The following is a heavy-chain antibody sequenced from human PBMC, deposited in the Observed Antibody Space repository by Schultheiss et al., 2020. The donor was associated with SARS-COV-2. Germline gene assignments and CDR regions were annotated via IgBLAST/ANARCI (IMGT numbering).Heavy chain of an antibody. Sequence: SETLSLTCAVSGGSISSGGYYWSWIRQHPGKGLEWIGYIYYSGSTDYNPSLKSRVTISVDKSKNQFSLKLSSVTAADTAVYYCARERISAAAVTWGQGTLVTVPQ. CDR1: GGSISSGGYY. V-gene: IGHV4-31*11. J-gene: IGHJ5*02. D-gene: IGHD6-13*01. CDR3: ARERISAAAVT. CDR2: IYYSGST.